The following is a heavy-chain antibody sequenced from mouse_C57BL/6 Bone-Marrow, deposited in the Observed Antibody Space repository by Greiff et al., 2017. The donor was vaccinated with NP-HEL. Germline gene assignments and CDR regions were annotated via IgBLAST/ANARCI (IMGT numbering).Heavy chain of an antibody. Sequence: QVQLQQSGPELVKPGASVKISCKASGYAFSSSWMNWVKQRPGKGLEWIGRIYPGDGDTNYNGKFKGKATLTADKSSSTAYMQLSSLTSEDSAVYFCARPYGLYYAMDDWGQGTSVTVSS. V-gene: IGHV1-82*01. D-gene: IGHD1-1*02. CDR3: ARPYGLYYAMDD. CDR1: GYAFSSSW. J-gene: IGHJ4*01. CDR2: IYPGDGDT.